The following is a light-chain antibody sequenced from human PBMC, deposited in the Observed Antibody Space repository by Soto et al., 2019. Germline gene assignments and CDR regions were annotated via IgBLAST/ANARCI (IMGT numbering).Light chain of an antibody. V-gene: IGKV1-39*01. Sequence: DIQITQSPSSLSATVGDRVTITCRAHETIKTYLNWYQQRPGRAPNLLIYYASTLQSGVPSRFRGSGSGTDFTLTISSLHPEDYATYLCQQGDSNPPTFGQGT. CDR2: YAS. CDR3: QQGDSNPPT. CDR1: ETIKTY. J-gene: IGKJ1*01.